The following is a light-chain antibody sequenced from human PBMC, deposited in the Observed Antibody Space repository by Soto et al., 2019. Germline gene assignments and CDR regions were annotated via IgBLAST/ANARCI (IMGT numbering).Light chain of an antibody. Sequence: DVQMTQSPSSLSASVGDRVTITCQASQDISNHLNWYQQKPGKAPKLLIFDASNLEVGVPSRFSGSGSGTDFTLTISSLQPEDFAIYYCQQTYTTPEITFGQGTRLEI. V-gene: IGKV1-39*01. CDR2: DAS. J-gene: IGKJ5*01. CDR3: QQTYTTPEIT. CDR1: QDISNH.